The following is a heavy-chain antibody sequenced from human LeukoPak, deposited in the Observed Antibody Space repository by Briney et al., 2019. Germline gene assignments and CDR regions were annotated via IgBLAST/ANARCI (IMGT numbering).Heavy chain of an antibody. J-gene: IGHJ2*01. Sequence: PSETLSLTCAVYGGSLSGYYWSWIRQPPGKGLEWIGEINHSGSTNYNPSLKSRVTISVDTSKNQFSLKLSSVTAADTAVYYCARGMIVVVITPEGYFDLWGRGTLVTVSS. D-gene: IGHD3-22*01. CDR1: GGSLSGYY. V-gene: IGHV4-34*01. CDR2: INHSGST. CDR3: ARGMIVVVITPEGYFDL.